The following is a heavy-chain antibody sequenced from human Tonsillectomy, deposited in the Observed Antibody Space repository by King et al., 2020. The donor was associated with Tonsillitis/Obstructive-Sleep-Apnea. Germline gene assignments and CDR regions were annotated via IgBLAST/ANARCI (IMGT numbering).Heavy chain of an antibody. Sequence: QLVESGGGLVKPGGSLRLSCAASGFTFSDYYMSWLRQAPGKGLEWVSYISRSGTIIYYADSVKGRFTISRDNAKNSLYLQINSLRAEDTAVYYCARDWGRYYDSSGHPDAFDIWGQGTMVTVSS. V-gene: IGHV3-11*01. CDR3: ARDWGRYYDSSGHPDAFDI. J-gene: IGHJ3*02. D-gene: IGHD3-22*01. CDR1: GFTFSDYY. CDR2: ISRSGTII.